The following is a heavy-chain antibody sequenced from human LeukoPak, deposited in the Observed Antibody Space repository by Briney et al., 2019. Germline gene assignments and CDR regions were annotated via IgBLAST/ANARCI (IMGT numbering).Heavy chain of an antibody. D-gene: IGHD2-2*01. CDR1: GFTFSSYG. CDR2: IRYDGSNK. V-gene: IGHV3-30*02. J-gene: IGHJ6*03. Sequence: GGSLRLSCAASGFTFSSYGMHWVRQAPGKGLEWVAFIRYDGSNKYYADSVKGRFTISRDNSKNTLYLQMNSLRAEDTAVYYCAKDGNPRSTSYYYYYYMDVWGKGTTVTVSS. CDR3: AKDGNPRSTSYYYYYYMDV.